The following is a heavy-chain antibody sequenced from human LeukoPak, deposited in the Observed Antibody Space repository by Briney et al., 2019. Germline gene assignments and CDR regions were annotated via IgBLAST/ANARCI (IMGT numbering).Heavy chain of an antibody. J-gene: IGHJ4*02. CDR1: GFTFGDYA. D-gene: IGHD1-26*01. Sequence: GGSLRLSCIVSGFTFGDYAMSWVRQAPGKGLEWVVFIRSKAYGGTTEYAASVKGRFTISRDDSKSIAYLQMNSLKTEDTAVYYCTRDRSGSYYFDYWGQGTLVTVSS. CDR3: TRDRSGSYYFDY. CDR2: IRSKAYGGTT. V-gene: IGHV3-49*04.